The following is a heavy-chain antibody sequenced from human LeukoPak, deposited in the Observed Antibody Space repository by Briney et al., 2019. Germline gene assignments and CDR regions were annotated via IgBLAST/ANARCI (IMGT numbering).Heavy chain of an antibody. CDR1: GFTFSSYS. CDR2: ISSSSSTI. J-gene: IGHJ4*02. Sequence: GGSLRLSCAASGFTFSSYSMNWVRQAPGKGLEWVSYISSSSSTIYYAGSVKGRFTISRDNAKNSLYLQMNSLRADDTAMYYCAREDTGYSYGYGPIDYWGQGTLVTVSS. CDR3: AREDTGYSYGYGPIDY. D-gene: IGHD5-18*01. V-gene: IGHV3-48*01.